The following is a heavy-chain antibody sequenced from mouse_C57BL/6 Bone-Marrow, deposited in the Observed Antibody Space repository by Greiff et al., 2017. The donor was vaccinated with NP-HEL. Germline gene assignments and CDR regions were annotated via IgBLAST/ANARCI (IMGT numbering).Heavy chain of an antibody. Sequence: QVQLQQSGAELVMPGASVKLSCKASGYTFTSYWMHWVKQRPGQGLEWIGEIDPSDSYTNYNQKFKGKSTLTVDKSSSTAYMQLSSLTSEDSAVYDCARTGDYDQYYYAMDYWGQGTSVTVSS. V-gene: IGHV1-69*01. CDR2: IDPSDSYT. J-gene: IGHJ4*01. CDR1: GYTFTSYW. D-gene: IGHD2-4*01. CDR3: ARTGDYDQYYYAMDY.